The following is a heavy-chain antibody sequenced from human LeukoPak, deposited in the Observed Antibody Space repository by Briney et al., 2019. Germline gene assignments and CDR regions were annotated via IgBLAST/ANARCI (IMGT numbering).Heavy chain of an antibody. V-gene: IGHV1-8*01. D-gene: IGHD5-18*01. Sequence: ASVKVSCKASGYTFTSYDINWVRQATGQGLEWMGWMNPNSGNTGYAQKFQGRVTMTRNTSISTAYMELSSLRSKDTAVYYCARVIGDVDTGVYDAFDIWGQGTMVTVSS. J-gene: IGHJ3*02. CDR2: MNPNSGNT. CDR1: GYTFTSYD. CDR3: ARVIGDVDTGVYDAFDI.